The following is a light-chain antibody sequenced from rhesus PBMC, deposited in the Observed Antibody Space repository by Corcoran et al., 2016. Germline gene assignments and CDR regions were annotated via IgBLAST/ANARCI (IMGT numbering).Light chain of an antibody. V-gene: IGKV1-22*01. J-gene: IGKJ2*01. CDR2: KAS. CDR1: QGISSW. CDR3: LQYSSSPYS. Sequence: DIKMTQSPSSLSASVGETVTITCHASQGISSWLAWYQKKPGKAPKILLEKASSLQSGVPSRFSGSGSGTDFTLTISSLQPEDFATYYCLQYSSSPYSFGQGTKVEIK.